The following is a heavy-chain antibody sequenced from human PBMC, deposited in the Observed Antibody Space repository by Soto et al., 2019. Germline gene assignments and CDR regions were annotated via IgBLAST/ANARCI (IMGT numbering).Heavy chain of an antibody. V-gene: IGHV4-4*02. CDR2: THHSGNT. CDR3: ARDANFGSEHAKFWAFDF. D-gene: IGHD3-10*01. J-gene: IGHJ3*01. CDR1: GGSISSTQW. Sequence: QVHLQESGPGLVNPSGTVSLTCAVSGGSISSTQWWTWVRQPPGKGLEWIGETHHSGNTIYIPSLDGRVTISVDNSQSHFALKRTSVTAADTAVYYCARDANFGSEHAKFWAFDFWGQGTVVTVS.